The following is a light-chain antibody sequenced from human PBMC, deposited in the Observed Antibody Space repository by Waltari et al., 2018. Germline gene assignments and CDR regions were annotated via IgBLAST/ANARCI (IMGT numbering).Light chain of an antibody. CDR2: DAS. CDR1: QSISRY. Sequence: EIMLTQSPGTLSLSPGERATLSCRASQSISRYLAWYQHKPGPAPRLLIYDASSRATGIPDRFSGSGSGTDFSLTISRLEPEDFAVYYCQKYGSLPATFGQGTKVEIK. CDR3: QKYGSLPAT. J-gene: IGKJ1*01. V-gene: IGKV3-20*01.